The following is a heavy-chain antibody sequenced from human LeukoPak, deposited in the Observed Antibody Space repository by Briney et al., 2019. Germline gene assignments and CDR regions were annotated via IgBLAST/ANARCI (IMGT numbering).Heavy chain of an antibody. CDR2: IYHSGST. J-gene: IGHJ6*04. CDR3: ARGQTVPAATDYYYYGMDI. V-gene: IGHV4-4*02. Sequence: SGTLSLTCAVSGGSISSSNWWSWVRQPPGKGLEWIGEIYHSGSTNYNPSLKSRVTISVDKSKNQFSLKLSSVTAADTAVYYCARGQTVPAATDYYYYGMDIWGKGTTVTVSS. D-gene: IGHD2-2*01. CDR1: GGSISSSNW.